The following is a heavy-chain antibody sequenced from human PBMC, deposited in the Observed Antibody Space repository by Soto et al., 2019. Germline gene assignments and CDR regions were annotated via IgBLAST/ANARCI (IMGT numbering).Heavy chain of an antibody. CDR1: GYTFTSYY. V-gene: IGHV1-46*01. Sequence: ASVKVSCKASGYTFTSYYMHWVRQAPGQGLEWMGIINPSGGSTSYAQKFQGRVTMTRDTSTSTVYMELSSLRSEDTAVYYCARAYCGGDCYPGGYFVYWGQGTLVTVSS. J-gene: IGHJ4*02. CDR3: ARAYCGGDCYPGGYFVY. D-gene: IGHD2-21*02. CDR2: INPSGGST.